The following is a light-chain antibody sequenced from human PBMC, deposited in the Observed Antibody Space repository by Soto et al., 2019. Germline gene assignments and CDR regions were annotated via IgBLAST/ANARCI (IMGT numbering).Light chain of an antibody. CDR1: QSISSW. CDR3: QHFKT. V-gene: IGKV1-5*01. J-gene: IGKJ1*01. Sequence: DIQMTQSPSTLSASVGDRVTITCRASQSISSWLAWYQQKPGKAPKLLIYDASSLESGVPSRFSGSGSGTEFTLTISSLQPDGFATYYCQHFKTFGHGTKVDIK. CDR2: DAS.